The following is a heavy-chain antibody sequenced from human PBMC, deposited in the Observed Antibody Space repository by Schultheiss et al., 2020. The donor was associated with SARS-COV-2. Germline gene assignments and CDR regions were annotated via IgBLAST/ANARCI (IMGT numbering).Heavy chain of an antibody. CDR2: ISYDGSNK. D-gene: IGHD2-8*02. V-gene: IGHV3-30*18. CDR1: GFTFSDYY. Sequence: GGSLRLSCAASGFTFSDYYMSWIRQAPGKGLEWGALISYDGSNKYYADSVKGRFTISRDNSKNTLYLQMNSLRAEDTAVYYCAKDRAFVVYASGGGMDVWGQGTTVTVSS. CDR3: AKDRAFVVYASGGGMDV. J-gene: IGHJ6*02.